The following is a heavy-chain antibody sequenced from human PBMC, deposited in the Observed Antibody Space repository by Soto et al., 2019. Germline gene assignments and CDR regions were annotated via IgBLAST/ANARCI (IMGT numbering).Heavy chain of an antibody. CDR3: ATTYFDRSVYYYKKFRGRALDH. J-gene: IGHJ4*02. D-gene: IGHD3-22*01. V-gene: IGHV4-34*01. Sequence: SETLSLTCGVYGGSFNGYYWRWIRQPLAKGMKWIGEINHSGRTDYNPSLKSRVMVSADTSKNQFSLNLSSVTAADTAVYYCATTYFDRSVYYYKKFRGRALDHWGQGTLVTVS. CDR2: INHSGRT. CDR1: GGSFNGYY.